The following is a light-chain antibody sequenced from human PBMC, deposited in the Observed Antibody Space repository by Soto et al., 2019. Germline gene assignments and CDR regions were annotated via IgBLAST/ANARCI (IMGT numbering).Light chain of an antibody. V-gene: IGLV1-40*01. J-gene: IGLJ3*02. Sequence: QSVLTQPPSVSAAPGQTVTISCSGSSSNIGKYYVSWYQQLPGEAPKLLMYGYTNRPSGVPDRFSGSKSGTSASLAITGLQAEDEADYYCQSYDNSLSGWVFGGGTKLTVL. CDR1: SSNIGKYY. CDR3: QSYDNSLSGWV. CDR2: GYT.